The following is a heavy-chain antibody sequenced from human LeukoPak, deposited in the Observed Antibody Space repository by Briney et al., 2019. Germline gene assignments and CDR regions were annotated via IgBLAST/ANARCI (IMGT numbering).Heavy chain of an antibody. CDR1: GGSVSSGSYY. Sequence: SETLSLTCTVSGGSVSSGSYYWSWIRQPPGKGLEWIGYIYYSGSTYYDPSLKSRVTISVDTSKNQFSLKLSSVTAADTAVYYCARDSSSYSSGWYGFDYWGQGTLVTVSS. J-gene: IGHJ4*02. CDR2: IYYSGST. D-gene: IGHD6-19*01. V-gene: IGHV4-61*01. CDR3: ARDSSSYSSGWYGFDY.